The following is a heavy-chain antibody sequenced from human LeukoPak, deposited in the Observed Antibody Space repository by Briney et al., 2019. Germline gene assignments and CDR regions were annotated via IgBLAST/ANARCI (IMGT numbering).Heavy chain of an antibody. Sequence: SETLSLTCAVYGGSFSGYSWSWIRQPPGKGLEWIGEINHSGRTKYNPSPKSRVTTSADTSTKQFSLKLSAVAAADTAVYYCANVFAAGYFDYWGQGTLVTVSS. CDR1: GGSFSGYS. V-gene: IGHV4-34*01. CDR2: INHSGRT. CDR3: ANVFAAGYFDY. D-gene: IGHD6-13*01. J-gene: IGHJ4*02.